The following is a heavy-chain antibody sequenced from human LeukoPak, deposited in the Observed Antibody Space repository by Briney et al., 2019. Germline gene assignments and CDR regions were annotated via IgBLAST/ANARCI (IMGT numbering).Heavy chain of an antibody. D-gene: IGHD6-13*01. J-gene: IGHJ5*02. CDR2: INPNSGGT. V-gene: IGHV1-2*02. Sequence: ASVKVSCKASGYTFTGYYMHWVRQAPGRGLEWMGWINPNSGGTNYAQKFQGRVTMTRDTSISTAYMELSRLRSDDTAVYYCARTLRRIAAARPARYNWFDPWGQGTLVTVSP. CDR3: ARTLRRIAAARPARYNWFDP. CDR1: GYTFTGYY.